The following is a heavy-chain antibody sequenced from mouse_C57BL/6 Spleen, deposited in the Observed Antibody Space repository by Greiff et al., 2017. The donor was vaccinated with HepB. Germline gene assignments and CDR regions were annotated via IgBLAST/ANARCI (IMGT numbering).Heavy chain of an antibody. CDR2: IDPSDSYT. CDR3: ATYYSNFGLFAY. D-gene: IGHD2-5*01. Sequence: QVQLQQPGAELVKPRASVKLSCKASGYTFTSYWMQWVKQRPGQGLEWIGEIDPSDSYTNYNQKFKGKATLTVDTSSSTAYMQLTSLTSEDSAVYYCATYYSNFGLFAYWGQGTLVTVSA. CDR1: GYTFTSYW. V-gene: IGHV1-50*01. J-gene: IGHJ3*01.